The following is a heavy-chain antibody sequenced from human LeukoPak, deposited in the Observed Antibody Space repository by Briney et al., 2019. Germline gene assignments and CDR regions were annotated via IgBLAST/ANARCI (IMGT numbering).Heavy chain of an antibody. CDR1: GFTFSSYS. V-gene: IGHV3-48*02. CDR2: ISSTSGTI. D-gene: IGHD4-11*01. Sequence: GGSLRLSCAASGFTFSSYSMDWVRQAPGKGLEWVSYISSTSGTIYYADSVKGPFTISRDNAKNSLYLQMNSLRDEDTAVYYCARTPPAAGLTTIGVGSDYWGQGTLVTVSS. CDR3: ARTPPAAGLTTIGVGSDY. J-gene: IGHJ4*02.